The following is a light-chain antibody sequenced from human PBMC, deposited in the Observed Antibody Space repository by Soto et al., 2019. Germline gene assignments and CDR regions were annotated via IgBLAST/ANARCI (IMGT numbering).Light chain of an antibody. CDR3: LQDYNYPIT. V-gene: IGKV1-6*01. CDR2: GAS. CDR1: QDIRNY. J-gene: IGKJ5*01. Sequence: AIQVTQSPTSLSASVGDRVTITCRSSQDIRNYLGWYQQKPGKAPQLLIYGASSLQRGVSSRFSGSGFGTDFTLTISSLQPEDSATYYCLQDYNYPITFGQGTRLEIK.